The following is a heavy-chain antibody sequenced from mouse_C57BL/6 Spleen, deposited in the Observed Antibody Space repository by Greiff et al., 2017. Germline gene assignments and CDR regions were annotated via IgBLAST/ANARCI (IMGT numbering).Heavy chain of an antibody. V-gene: IGHV1-4*01. CDR1: GYTFTSYT. CDR3: TRKIYYCSSSAFDD. D-gene: IGHD1-1*01. CDR2: INPSSGYT. J-gene: IGHJ2*01. Sequence: VQLQQSGAELARPGASVKMSCKASGYTFTSYTMHWVKQRPGKGLEWIGYINPSSGYTKYNQKFKDKATLTADKSSSTAYMQLSSLTSEDSAVYYCTRKIYYCSSSAFDDWGQGTTLTVSS.